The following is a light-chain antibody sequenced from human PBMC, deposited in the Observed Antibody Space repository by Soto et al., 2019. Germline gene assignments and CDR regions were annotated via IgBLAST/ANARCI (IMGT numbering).Light chain of an antibody. J-gene: IGKJ2*01. Sequence: DIQMTQSPSSLSASVGDTVTITCRASQSISVHLNWYQQKPGKVPKLLIYAASNLQSGVPSSLSVSGSETDFSLTISSLQPEDFATYYCQQSYITPYTFGQGTKLQIK. CDR1: QSISVH. CDR2: AAS. CDR3: QQSYITPYT. V-gene: IGKV1-39*01.